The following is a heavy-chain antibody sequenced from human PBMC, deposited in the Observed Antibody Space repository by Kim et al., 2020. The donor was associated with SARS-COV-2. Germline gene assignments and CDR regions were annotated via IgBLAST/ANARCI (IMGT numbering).Heavy chain of an antibody. Sequence: STDCADSVKCLFTTSRDNSKNTRYLQMNSLRAEDTAVYYCAKDFEWEPDYWGQGTLVTVSS. CDR2: ST. D-gene: IGHD1-26*01. CDR3: AKDFEWEPDY. V-gene: IGHV3-23*01. J-gene: IGHJ4*02.